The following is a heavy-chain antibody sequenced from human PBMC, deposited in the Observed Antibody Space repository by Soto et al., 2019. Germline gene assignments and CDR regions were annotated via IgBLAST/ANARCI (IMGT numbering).Heavy chain of an antibody. CDR3: ARVDELVAAGGNYYSYMDV. V-gene: IGHV3-33*01. CDR1: GFTFSSYG. Sequence: GGSLRLSCAASGFTFSSYGMHWVRQAPGKGLEWVAVIWYDGSNKYYADSVKGRFTISRDNSKNKLYLQMNRLRAEDTAVYYCARVDELVAAGGNYYSYMDVWGQGTTVTVSS. J-gene: IGHJ6*03. CDR2: IWYDGSNK. D-gene: IGHD6-13*01.